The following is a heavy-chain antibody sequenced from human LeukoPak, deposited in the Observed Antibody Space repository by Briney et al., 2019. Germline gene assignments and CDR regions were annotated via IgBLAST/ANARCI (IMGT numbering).Heavy chain of an antibody. V-gene: IGHV4-59*01. Sequence: SETLSLTCTVSGGSISSYYWSWIRQPPGKGLEWIGYIYYSGSTNYNPSLKSRVTISVDTSKNQFSLKLSSVTAADTAVYYCARGQEYCSGGSCPLDYWGQGTLVTVSS. D-gene: IGHD2-15*01. J-gene: IGHJ4*02. CDR1: GGSISSYY. CDR2: IYYSGST. CDR3: ARGQEYCSGGSCPLDY.